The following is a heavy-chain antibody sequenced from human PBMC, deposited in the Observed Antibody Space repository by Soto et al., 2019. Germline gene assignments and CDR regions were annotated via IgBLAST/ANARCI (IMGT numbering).Heavy chain of an antibody. Sequence: QVQLVESGGGVVQPGRSLRLSCAASGFTFSSYAMHWVRQAPGKGLEWVAVISYDGSNKYYADSVKGRFTISRDNSKNTLYLQMNSLRAEDTAVYYCATDWTYSSSWTLTFDYWGQGTLVTVSS. CDR3: ATDWTYSSSWTLTFDY. D-gene: IGHD6-13*01. CDR1: GFTFSSYA. V-gene: IGHV3-30*03. CDR2: ISYDGSNK. J-gene: IGHJ4*02.